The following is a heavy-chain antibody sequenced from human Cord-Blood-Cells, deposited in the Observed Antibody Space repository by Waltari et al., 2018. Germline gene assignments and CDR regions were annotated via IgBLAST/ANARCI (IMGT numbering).Heavy chain of an antibody. CDR1: GGSFGGYY. J-gene: IGHJ5*02. Sequence: QVQLQQWGAGLLKPSETLSLTCAVYGGSFGGYYWSCIRQPPGTGLGWIGEIHHSGSTNYNPSLKSRVTISVDTSKNQFSLKLSSVTAADTAVYYCARGPLYCSSTSCYSGSGWFDPWGQGTLVTVSS. CDR2: IHHSGST. CDR3: ARGPLYCSSTSCYSGSGWFDP. V-gene: IGHV4-34*01. D-gene: IGHD2-2*01.